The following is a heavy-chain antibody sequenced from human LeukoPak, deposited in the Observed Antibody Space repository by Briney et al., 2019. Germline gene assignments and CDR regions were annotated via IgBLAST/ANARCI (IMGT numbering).Heavy chain of an antibody. J-gene: IGHJ5*02. D-gene: IGHD1-7*01. CDR1: GGTFSTYA. CDR3: ARTNWNYHWFDP. Sequence: SVKVSCKASGGTFSTYAISWVRQAPGQGLEWMGGIIPIFGTAKYAQKFQGRVTITTDESTNTAYMELSSLRSEDTAVYYCARTNWNYHWFDPWGQGTLVTVSS. CDR2: IIPIFGTA. V-gene: IGHV1-69*05.